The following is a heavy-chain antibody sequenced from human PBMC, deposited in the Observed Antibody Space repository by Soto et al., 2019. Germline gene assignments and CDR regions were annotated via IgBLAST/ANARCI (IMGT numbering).Heavy chain of an antibody. CDR1: GFTFSSYA. CDR3: VKDRWVDY. Sequence: LRLSCSVSGFTFSSYAMHWVRQAPGKGLEYVSSISSNGGSTYYADSVKGRFTISRDNSKNTLNLQMSSLTTEDTAVYYCVKDRWVDYWGQGTLVTVSS. J-gene: IGHJ4*02. D-gene: IGHD6-13*01. CDR2: ISSNGGST. V-gene: IGHV3-64D*06.